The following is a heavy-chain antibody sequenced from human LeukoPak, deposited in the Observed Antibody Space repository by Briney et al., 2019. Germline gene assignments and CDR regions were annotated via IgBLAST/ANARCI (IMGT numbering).Heavy chain of an antibody. CDR2: IYPGDSDT. D-gene: IGHD4/OR15-4a*01. Sequence: GESLKISCKGSGYSFTSYWIGRVRQMPGKGLEWMGIIYPGDSDTRYSPSFQGQVTISADKSISTAYLQWSSLKASDTAMYYCARGPTMVATEDWYFDLWGRGTLVTVSS. CDR1: GYSFTSYW. J-gene: IGHJ2*01. CDR3: ARGPTMVATEDWYFDL. V-gene: IGHV5-51*01.